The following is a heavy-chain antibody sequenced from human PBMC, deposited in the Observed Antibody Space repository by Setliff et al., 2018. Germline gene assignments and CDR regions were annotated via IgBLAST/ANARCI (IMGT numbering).Heavy chain of an antibody. V-gene: IGHV4-39*01. D-gene: IGHD3-16*01. Sequence: SETLSLTCTVSGASITNINYYWGLIRQPPGKGLEWIGSIFYSGRTFYNPSPKSRVTISVDTSKNQFSLTLSSVTAADTAVYYCARLPNYVWGSPVDYWGQGTLVTVSS. J-gene: IGHJ4*02. CDR2: IFYSGRT. CDR1: GASITNINYY. CDR3: ARLPNYVWGSPVDY.